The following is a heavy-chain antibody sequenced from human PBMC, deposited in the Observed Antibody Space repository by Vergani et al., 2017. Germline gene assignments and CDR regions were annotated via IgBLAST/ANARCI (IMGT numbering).Heavy chain of an antibody. V-gene: IGHV4-61*02. D-gene: IGHD5-24*01. Sequence: QVQLQESGPGLVKPSQTLSLTCTVSGGSISSGSYYWSWIRQPAGKGLEWIGRIYTSGSTNYNPSLKSRVNISVDTSKNQFSLKLSSVTAADTAVYYCARERVEMATIAAFDIWGQGTMVTVSS. CDR2: IYTSGST. CDR1: GGSISSGSYY. CDR3: ARERVEMATIAAFDI. J-gene: IGHJ3*02.